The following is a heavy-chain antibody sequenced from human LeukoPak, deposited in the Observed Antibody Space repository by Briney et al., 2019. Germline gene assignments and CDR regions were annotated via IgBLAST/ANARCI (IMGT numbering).Heavy chain of an antibody. D-gene: IGHD3-10*01. J-gene: IGHJ3*02. CDR3: AAPMVRGVMRAFDI. V-gene: IGHV7-4-1*02. Sequence: ASVKVSCKASGYTFTSYAMNWVRQAPGQGLEWMGWINTNTGNPTYAQGFTGRFVFSLDTSVSTAYLQISSLKAEDTAVYYCAAPMVRGVMRAFDIWGQGTMVTVSS. CDR2: INTNTGNP. CDR1: GYTFTSYA.